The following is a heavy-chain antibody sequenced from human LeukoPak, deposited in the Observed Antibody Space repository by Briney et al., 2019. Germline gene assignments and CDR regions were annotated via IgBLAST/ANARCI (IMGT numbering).Heavy chain of an antibody. V-gene: IGHV3-23*01. CDR3: AKATGYLL. D-gene: IGHD1-14*01. J-gene: IGHJ4*02. CDR2: ISNSDYST. CDR1: GFTFSSYA. Sequence: GGSLRLSCAAFGFTFSSYAMSWVRQAPGKGLEWVSTISNSDYSTYYADSVKGRFTISRANSENTLYLQMNNLRAEDTAVYYCAKATGYLLWGQGTLVTASS.